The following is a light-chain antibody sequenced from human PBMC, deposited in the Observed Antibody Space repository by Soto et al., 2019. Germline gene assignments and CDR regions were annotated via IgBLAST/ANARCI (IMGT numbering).Light chain of an antibody. Sequence: QSVLTQPPSASGSPGQSVTISCTGTSSDVGGSDYVSWYQQHPGKAPKLMIYEVSKRPSGVPDRFSGSKSGNTASLTVSGLQAEDEADYYRSSYAGSNNFAGYVFGTGTKVTVL. CDR1: SSDVGGSDY. V-gene: IGLV2-8*01. CDR2: EVS. CDR3: SSYAGSNNFAGYV. J-gene: IGLJ1*01.